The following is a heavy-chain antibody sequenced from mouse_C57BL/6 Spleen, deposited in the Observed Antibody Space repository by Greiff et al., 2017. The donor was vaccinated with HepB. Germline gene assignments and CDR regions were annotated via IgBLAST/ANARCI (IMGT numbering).Heavy chain of an antibody. CDR1: GLSLTSYG. D-gene: IGHD1-1*01. Sequence: QVQLKESGPGLVAPSQSLSITCTVSGLSLTSYGVDWVRQPPGKGLEWLGVIWGGGSTNYNSALMSRLSISKDNSKSQVFLKMNSLQTDDTAMYYCAKREFILPSGYAMDYWGQGTSVTVSS. CDR3: AKREFILPSGYAMDY. V-gene: IGHV2-9*01. J-gene: IGHJ4*01. CDR2: IWGGGST.